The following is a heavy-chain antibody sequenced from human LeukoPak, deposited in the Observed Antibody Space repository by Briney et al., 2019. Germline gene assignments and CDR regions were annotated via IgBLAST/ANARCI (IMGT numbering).Heavy chain of an antibody. CDR3: ARGLRDEERHYGYYYMDV. J-gene: IGHJ6*03. D-gene: IGHD4-17*01. CDR2: FYTSANT. CDR1: GGSISSYY. V-gene: IGHV4-4*09. Sequence: AETLSLTCNVSGGSISSYYWSWIRQPPGKGLEWIGYFYTSANTNYNPSLKSRVTMSVDTSKNQFSLKLTSVTAADTAVYYCARGLRDEERHYGYYYMDVWAKGPRSPSP.